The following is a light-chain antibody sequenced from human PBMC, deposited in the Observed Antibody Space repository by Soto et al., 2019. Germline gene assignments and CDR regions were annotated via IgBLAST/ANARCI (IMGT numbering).Light chain of an antibody. CDR2: AAS. J-gene: IGKJ4*01. CDR3: QESYNLHT. V-gene: IGKV1-39*01. Sequence: DIQMTQSPSXXSASVGDRVTITCRASQNINSYLNWYQQKVGKAPKLLINAASTLQSGVPLRFRGSGSGTDFTLTISSLQPEDFATYYCQESYNLHTFGGGTKVEIK. CDR1: QNINSY.